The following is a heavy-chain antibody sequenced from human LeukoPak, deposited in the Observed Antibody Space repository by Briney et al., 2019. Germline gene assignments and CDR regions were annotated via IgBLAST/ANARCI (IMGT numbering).Heavy chain of an antibody. CDR3: AKDPWGSGWTAPFDY. CDR1: GFTFHNNG. J-gene: IGHJ4*02. Sequence: PGGSLRLSCAASGFTFHNNGMSWVRQAPGRGLEWVSAISTSGGSTYYADSVKGRFTISRDNSKNTLYLQMNSLRAEDTAVYFCAKDPWGSGWTAPFDYWGQGTLVTVSS. CDR2: ISTSGGST. D-gene: IGHD6-19*01. V-gene: IGHV3-23*01.